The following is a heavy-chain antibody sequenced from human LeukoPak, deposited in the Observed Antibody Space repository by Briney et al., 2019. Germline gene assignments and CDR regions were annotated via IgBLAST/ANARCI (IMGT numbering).Heavy chain of an antibody. J-gene: IGHJ4*02. CDR3: AREGYSGYDG. D-gene: IGHD5-12*01. CDR2: IQYDGSNK. V-gene: IGHV3-30*02. CDR1: GFTFSSYG. Sequence: PGGSLRLSCAASGFTFSSYGMHWVRQAPGKGLEWVAFIQYDGSNKYYADSVKGRFTISRDNSKSTLFMQMNSLRAEDTAVYYCAREGYSGYDGWGQGTLVTVSS.